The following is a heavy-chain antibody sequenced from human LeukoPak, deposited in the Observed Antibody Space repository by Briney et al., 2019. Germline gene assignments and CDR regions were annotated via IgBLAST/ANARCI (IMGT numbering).Heavy chain of an antibody. D-gene: IGHD1-26*01. CDR3: ARDSGSYSPHFDY. V-gene: IGHV1-18*01. CDR2: ISAYNGNT. CDR1: GYTFTNYG. Sequence: ASVKVSCKASGYTFTNYGISWVRQAPGQGLEWMGWISAYNGNTNYAQKLQGRVTMTTDTSTSTGYMELRSLRSDDTAVYYCARDSGSYSPHFDYWGQGTLVTVSS. J-gene: IGHJ4*02.